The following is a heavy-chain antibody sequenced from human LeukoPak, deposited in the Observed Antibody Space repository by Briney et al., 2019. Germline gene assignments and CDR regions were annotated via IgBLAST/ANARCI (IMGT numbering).Heavy chain of an antibody. CDR3: ARSPLSSSGWYRADY. D-gene: IGHD6-19*01. CDR2: IYYSGST. CDR1: GGSISNSY. V-gene: IGHV4-59*08. Sequence: SETLSLTCTVSGGSISNSYWSWIRQPPGKGLEWIGNIYYSGSTNYNPSLKSRVTISVDTSKNQFSLKLSSVTAADTAVYYCARSPLSSSGWYRADYWGQGTLVTVSS. J-gene: IGHJ4*02.